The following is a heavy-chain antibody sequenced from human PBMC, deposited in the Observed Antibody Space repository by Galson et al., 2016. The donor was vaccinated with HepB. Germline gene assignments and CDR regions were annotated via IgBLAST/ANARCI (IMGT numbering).Heavy chain of an antibody. J-gene: IGHJ6*02. CDR1: GYTFTSYY. Sequence: SVKVSCKAVGYTFTSYYMHWVRQAPGQGPEWMGIINPIGGSTIYAQKFQGRVTMTRDTSMYTVYMELSSLRSDDTAVYYCARVDEMVRGGMDVWGQGTTVTVSS. CDR3: ARVDEMVRGGMDV. D-gene: IGHD3-10*01. V-gene: IGHV1-46*01. CDR2: INPIGGST.